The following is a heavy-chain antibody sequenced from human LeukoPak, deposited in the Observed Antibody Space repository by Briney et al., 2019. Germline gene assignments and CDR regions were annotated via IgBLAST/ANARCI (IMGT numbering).Heavy chain of an antibody. D-gene: IGHD3-22*01. CDR2: IRYDGRNK. CDR3: ARWETYYYDSSGYYGFDY. J-gene: IGHJ4*02. Sequence: PGGSLRLSCAASGFTFSTYGMHWVRQAPGKGLEWVAFIRYDGRNKYYADSVKGRFTISRDNSKNTLCLQMNSLRAEDTAVYYCARWETYYYDSSGYYGFDYWGQGTLVTVSS. CDR1: GFTFSTYG. V-gene: IGHV3-30*02.